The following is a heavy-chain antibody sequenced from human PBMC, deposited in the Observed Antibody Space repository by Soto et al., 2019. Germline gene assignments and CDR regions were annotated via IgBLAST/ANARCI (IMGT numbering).Heavy chain of an antibody. CDR2: IRTYNGDT. CDR3: AREGVAPYYYYGMDV. CDR1: GYTFTRSG. V-gene: IGHV1-18*01. Sequence: QVQLVQSGAEVKKPGASVKVSCKASGYTFTRSGISWVRQAPGQGLEWMGWIRTYNGDTNYAQTFQGRVTMTTDTSTSTVHMEVRGMRSDDTSVYYCAREGVAPYYYYGMDVWGQGTPVTVSS. D-gene: IGHD5-12*01. J-gene: IGHJ6*02.